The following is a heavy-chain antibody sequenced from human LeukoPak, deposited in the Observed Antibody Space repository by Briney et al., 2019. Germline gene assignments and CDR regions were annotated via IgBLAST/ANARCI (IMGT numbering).Heavy chain of an antibody. D-gene: IGHD2-2*01. CDR3: ARKGGSTSPFDY. Sequence: SETLSLTCTVSGGSISSSSYYWGWIRQPPGKGLEWIGSIYYSGSTYYNPSLKSRVTISVDTSKNQFSLKLSSVTAADTAVYYCARKGGSTSPFDYWGQGTLVTVSS. V-gene: IGHV4-39*07. CDR1: GGSISSSSYY. J-gene: IGHJ4*02. CDR2: IYYSGST.